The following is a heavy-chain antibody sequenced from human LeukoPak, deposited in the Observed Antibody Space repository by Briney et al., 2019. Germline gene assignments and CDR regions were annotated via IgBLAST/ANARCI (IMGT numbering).Heavy chain of an antibody. J-gene: IGHJ4*02. CDR1: GGSISSHY. Sequence: SETLSLTCTVSGGSISSHYWTWIRQPPGKGLEWIGNMYYSGGTNYNPSLNSRVTISVDTSKNQVSLRLSSVTAADTAVCYCARGKIWSPVYFSYWDQGILVTVSS. V-gene: IGHV4-59*11. CDR2: MYYSGGT. D-gene: IGHD3-10*01. CDR3: ARGKIWSPVYFSY.